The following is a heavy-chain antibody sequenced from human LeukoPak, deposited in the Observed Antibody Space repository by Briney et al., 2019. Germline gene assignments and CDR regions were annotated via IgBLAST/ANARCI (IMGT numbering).Heavy chain of an antibody. V-gene: IGHV3-30*18. CDR3: AKDEGSSCGGDCPLDY. D-gene: IGHD2-21*02. Sequence: PGGSLRLSCAASGFTFSGYGMHWVRQAPGKGLEWVAVIAYDGSDKHYADSVKGRFTISRDNSKKTLYLQVNSLRAEDTAVYYCAKDEGSSCGGDCPLDYWGQGTLVTVSS. J-gene: IGHJ4*02. CDR1: GFTFSGYG. CDR2: IAYDGSDK.